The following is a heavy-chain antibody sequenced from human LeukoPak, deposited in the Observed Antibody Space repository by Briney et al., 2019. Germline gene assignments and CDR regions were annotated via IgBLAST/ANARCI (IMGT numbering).Heavy chain of an antibody. CDR1: GGTFSSYA. V-gene: IGHV1-69*13. D-gene: IGHD3-22*01. J-gene: IGHJ6*02. CDR2: IIPIFGTA. CDR3: ARVFDSSGYSQNYYYYYGMDV. Sequence: GASVTVSCTASGGTFSSYAISWVRQAPGQGLEWMGGIIPIFGTANYAQKFQGRVTITADESTSTAYMELSSLRSEDTAVYCCARVFDSSGYSQNYYYYYGMDVWGQGTTVTVSS.